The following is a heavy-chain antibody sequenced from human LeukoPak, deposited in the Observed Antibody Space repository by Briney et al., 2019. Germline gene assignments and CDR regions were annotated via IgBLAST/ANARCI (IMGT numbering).Heavy chain of an antibody. CDR1: GGSISSYY. Sequence: SETLSLTCTVSGGSISSYYWSWIRQPAGKGLEWIGRIYTSGSTNYNPSLKSRVTMSVDTSKNQFSRKLSSVTAADTAVYYCARDPVKLGDYYGMDVWGQGTTVTVSS. V-gene: IGHV4-4*07. J-gene: IGHJ6*02. D-gene: IGHD7-27*01. CDR3: ARDPVKLGDYYGMDV. CDR2: IYTSGST.